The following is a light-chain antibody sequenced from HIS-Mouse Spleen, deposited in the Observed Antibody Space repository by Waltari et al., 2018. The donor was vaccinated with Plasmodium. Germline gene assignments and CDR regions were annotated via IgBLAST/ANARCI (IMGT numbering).Light chain of an antibody. Sequence: IVMTQSPLSLPVTPGEPASISCRSSQSLLHSNGYNYLDWYLQKPGQSPQLLIYLGSNRASGVPDRFSGSGSGTDFTLKISRVEAEDVGVYYCMQALQTPLTFGGGTKMEIK. V-gene: IGKV2-28*01. CDR1: QSLLHSNGYNY. J-gene: IGKJ4*01. CDR2: LGS. CDR3: MQALQTPLT.